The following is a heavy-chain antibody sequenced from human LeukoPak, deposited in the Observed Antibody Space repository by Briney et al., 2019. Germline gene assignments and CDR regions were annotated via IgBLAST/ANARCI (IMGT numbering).Heavy chain of an antibody. J-gene: IGHJ3*02. CDR3: ARDGAPETTYYYDSSGYYGAFDI. D-gene: IGHD3-22*01. Sequence: PSETLSLTCTVSGGSISSYYWSWIRQPPGKGLEWIGYIYYSGSTNYNPSLKSRVTISVDTSKNQFSLKLSSVTAADTAVYYCARDGAPETTYYYDSSGYYGAFDIWGQGTMVTVSS. V-gene: IGHV4-59*12. CDR2: IYYSGST. CDR1: GGSISSYY.